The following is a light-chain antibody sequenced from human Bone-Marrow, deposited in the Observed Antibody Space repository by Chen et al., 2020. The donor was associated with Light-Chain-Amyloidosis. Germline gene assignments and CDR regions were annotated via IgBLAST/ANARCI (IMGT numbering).Light chain of an antibody. Sequence: ESVMTQSPATLSLFPGESATLSCRVSQSVGNKLAWYQHKPGQGPSLVIYYASTRASGIPARFSGSGSGTASSVSISRLQSADFAVYSGQQYNNWPRTFGRGTRV. CDR3: QQYNNWPRT. CDR2: YAS. V-gene: IGKV3-15*01. J-gene: IGKJ1*01. CDR1: QSVGNK.